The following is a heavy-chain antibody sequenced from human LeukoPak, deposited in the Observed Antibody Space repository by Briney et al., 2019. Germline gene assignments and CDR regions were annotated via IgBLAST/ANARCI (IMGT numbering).Heavy chain of an antibody. D-gene: IGHD1-26*01. V-gene: IGHV3-23*01. CDR1: GFTFSSYA. CDR3: AKYGPQDSGSSHFDY. J-gene: IGHJ4*02. Sequence: GGSLRLSCAASGFTFSSYATSWVRQAPGKGLEWVSAIRDSGSSTHYADSVKGRFTTSRDNSKNTLFLQVNSLRAEDTAIYYCAKYGPQDSGSSHFDYWGQGALVTVSS. CDR2: IRDSGSST.